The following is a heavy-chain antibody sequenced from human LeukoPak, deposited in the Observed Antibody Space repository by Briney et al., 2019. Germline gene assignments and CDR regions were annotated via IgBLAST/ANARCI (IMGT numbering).Heavy chain of an antibody. J-gene: IGHJ4*02. CDR2: ISSSSSYI. CDR1: GFTFSSYS. D-gene: IGHD3-22*01. Sequence: GGSLRLSCAASGFTFSSYSMNWVRQAPGKGLEWVSSISSSSSYIYYADSMKGRFTISRDNAKNSLYLQMNSLSPEDTAVYYCASCNYYDSSGYSPRDYWGQGTLVTVSS. CDR3: ASCNYYDSSGYSPRDY. V-gene: IGHV3-21*01.